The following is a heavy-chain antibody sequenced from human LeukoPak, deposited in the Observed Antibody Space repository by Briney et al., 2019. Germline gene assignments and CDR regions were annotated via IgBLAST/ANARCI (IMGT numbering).Heavy chain of an antibody. CDR3: AKEVSRYGGNGNYFDY. D-gene: IGHD4-23*01. J-gene: IGHJ4*02. Sequence: GGSLRLSCAASGITFSSYGMHWVRQAPGKGLEWVAVISYDGSNKYYADSVKGRFTISRDNSKTTLYLQMNSLRAEDTAVYYCAKEVSRYGGNGNYFDYWGQGTLVTVSS. CDR1: GITFSSYG. V-gene: IGHV3-30*18. CDR2: ISYDGSNK.